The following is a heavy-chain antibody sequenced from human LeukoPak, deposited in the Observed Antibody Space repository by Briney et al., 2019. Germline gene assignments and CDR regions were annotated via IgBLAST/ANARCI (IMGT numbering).Heavy chain of an antibody. CDR1: GFTFSSYA. CDR2: ISYDGSNK. J-gene: IGHJ4*02. Sequence: PGGSLRLSCAASGFTFSSYAMHWVRQAPGKGLEWVAVISYDGSNKYYAGSVKGRFIISRDNSKNTLYLQMNSLRAEDTAVYYCATGRDGYNLDYWGQGTLVTVSS. D-gene: IGHD5-24*01. V-gene: IGHV3-30-3*01. CDR3: ATGRDGYNLDY.